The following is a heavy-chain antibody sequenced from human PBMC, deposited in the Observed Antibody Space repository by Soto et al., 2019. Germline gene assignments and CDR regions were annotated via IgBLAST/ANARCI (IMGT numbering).Heavy chain of an antibody. CDR1: GGSISSGGYY. D-gene: IGHD3-3*01. J-gene: IGHJ6*02. CDR3: ARESVTIFGVVGYYYYYGMDV. V-gene: IGHV4-31*03. CDR2: IYYSGST. Sequence: SETLSLTCTVSGGSISSGGYYWSWIRQHPGKGREGIGYIYYSGSTYYNPSLKSRVTISVDTSKNQFSLKLSPVTAADTAVYYCARESVTIFGVVGYYYYYGMDVWGQGTTVTVSS.